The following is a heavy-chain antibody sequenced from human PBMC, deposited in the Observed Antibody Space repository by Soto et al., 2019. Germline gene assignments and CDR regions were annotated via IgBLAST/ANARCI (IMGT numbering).Heavy chain of an antibody. Sequence: SGTLSLTCTVSGGSISRGDYYWSWIRQPPGKGLEWIGYIYYSGSTYYHPPLRSRVTISIDTSKNHFFLNLSSVTAADTAVYYCARIGLTTALLWGQGTLVTVSS. V-gene: IGHV4-30-4*01. D-gene: IGHD4-17*01. CDR1: GGSISRGDYY. J-gene: IGHJ4*02. CDR2: IYYSGST. CDR3: ARIGLTTALL.